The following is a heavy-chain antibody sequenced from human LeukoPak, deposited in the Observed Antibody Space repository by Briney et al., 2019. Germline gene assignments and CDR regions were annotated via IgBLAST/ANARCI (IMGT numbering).Heavy chain of an antibody. CDR2: ISYDGSNK. Sequence: GGSLRLSCAASGFTFSSYAMHWVRQAPGKGLEWVAVISYDGSNKYYADSVKGRFTISRDNSKNTLYLQMNSLRAEDTAVYYCARGIAVAGGTFDYWGQGTLVTVSS. V-gene: IGHV3-30-3*01. CDR3: ARGIAVAGGTFDY. D-gene: IGHD6-19*01. J-gene: IGHJ4*02. CDR1: GFTFSSYA.